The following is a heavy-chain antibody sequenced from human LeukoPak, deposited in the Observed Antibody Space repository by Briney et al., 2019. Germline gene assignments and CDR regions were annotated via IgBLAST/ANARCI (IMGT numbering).Heavy chain of an antibody. J-gene: IGHJ4*02. D-gene: IGHD3-9*01. CDR3: ARGYDILTGDNYFDY. Sequence: GGSLRLSCAASGFTFSSYDMHWVRQATGKGLEWVSAIGTAGDTYYPGSVKGRFTISRESAKNSLYLQMNSLRAGDTAVCYCARGYDILTGDNYFDYWGQGTLVTVSS. CDR1: GFTFSSYD. V-gene: IGHV3-13*01. CDR2: IGTAGDT.